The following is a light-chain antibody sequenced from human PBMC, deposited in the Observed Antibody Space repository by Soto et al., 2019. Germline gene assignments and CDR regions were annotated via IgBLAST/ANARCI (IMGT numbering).Light chain of an antibody. CDR1: QSISNY. CDR3: QQYSSYPLT. Sequence: DIELTQSPATLSSSLGDRATLTCRASQSISNYLAWCQQKPGKAPKSLIYAASSLQSGVPAKFSGSGSGTDFTLTISRLEPEDFAMYYCQQYSSYPLTFGQGTKVEIK. V-gene: IGKV1-16*02. CDR2: AAS. J-gene: IGKJ1*01.